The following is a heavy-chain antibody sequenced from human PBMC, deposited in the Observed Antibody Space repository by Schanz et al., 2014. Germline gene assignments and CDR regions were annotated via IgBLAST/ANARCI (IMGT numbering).Heavy chain of an antibody. Sequence: EMQLVESGGGLIQPGGSLRLSCAASGFTVTSYYMSWVRQAPGKGLEWVSHINNAGSDTTYADSVKGRFTISSDNSKNTVFLQMNSLRAEDTGVYYCASADYTNYFDYWGQGTLATVSS. CDR1: GFTVTSYY. CDR3: ASADYTNYFDY. CDR2: INNAGSDT. V-gene: IGHV3-53*01. D-gene: IGHD4-4*01. J-gene: IGHJ4*02.